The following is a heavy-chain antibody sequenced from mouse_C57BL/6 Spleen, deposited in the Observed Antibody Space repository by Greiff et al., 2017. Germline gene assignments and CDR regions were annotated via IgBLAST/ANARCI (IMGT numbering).Heavy chain of an antibody. Sequence: QVQLQQPGAELVKPGASVKLSCKASGYTFTSYWMHWVKQRPGRGLEWIGSIDPNSGGTKYNEKFKSKATLTVDKPSSTAYIQLSSLTSEGSAVYYCALITTVVARGGGDLYFDVWGTGTTVTVSS. CDR1: GYTFTSYW. CDR3: ALITTVVARGGGDLYFDV. CDR2: IDPNSGGT. V-gene: IGHV1-72*01. J-gene: IGHJ1*03. D-gene: IGHD1-1*01.